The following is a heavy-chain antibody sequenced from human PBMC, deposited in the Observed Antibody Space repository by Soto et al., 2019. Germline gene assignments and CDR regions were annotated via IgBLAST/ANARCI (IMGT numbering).Heavy chain of an antibody. CDR3: ARDAPGVAPY. J-gene: IGHJ4*02. D-gene: IGHD2-15*01. CDR2: INYRGTT. V-gene: IGHV4-31*03. Sequence: QVQLQESGPGLVKPSQTRSLTCTVSGGSIIDGQTYLNWIRQHPERGLEWMGYINYRGTTNYSPALKSRILMSIDRSKYQFSLRLTSVTAAHTAVYYCARDAPGVAPYWGQGTLVTVSS. CDR1: GGSIIDGQTY.